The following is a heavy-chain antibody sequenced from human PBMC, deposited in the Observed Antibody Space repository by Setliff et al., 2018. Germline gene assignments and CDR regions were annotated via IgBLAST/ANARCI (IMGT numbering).Heavy chain of an antibody. V-gene: IGHV3-7*01. CDR3: ARASYHYWYFDL. J-gene: IGHJ2*01. D-gene: IGHD2-2*01. CDR1: GFTVSGYA. Sequence: HPGGSLRLSCAASGFTVSGYAMSWVRQAPGKGLEWVSAITDGTEYFYVDSVRGRFTISRDNAKNSLYLQVNSLRAEDTAVYYCARASYHYWYFDLWGRGTLVTVSS. CDR2: ITDGTEY.